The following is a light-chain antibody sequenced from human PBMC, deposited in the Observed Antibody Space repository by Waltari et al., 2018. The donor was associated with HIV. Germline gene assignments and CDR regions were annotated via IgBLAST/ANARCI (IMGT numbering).Light chain of an antibody. CDR3: AAWDDSLGGPV. CDR2: SAD. Sequence: QSVLTQPPSASGTPGQRVTISCFGSSSNIGRNTANWYLQFPGTSPQLLMDSADRRPSGVRDRFSSCKCGTVACLASSGLQSEDEADDYCAAWDDSLGGPVFGGGTKVTVL. V-gene: IGLV1-44*01. CDR1: SSNIGRNT. J-gene: IGLJ3*02.